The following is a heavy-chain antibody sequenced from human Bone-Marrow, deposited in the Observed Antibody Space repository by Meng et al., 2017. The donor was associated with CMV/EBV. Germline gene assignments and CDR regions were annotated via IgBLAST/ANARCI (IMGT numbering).Heavy chain of an antibody. CDR3: ARVATYYYYGMDV. CDR1: GFTFSTYA. D-gene: IGHD5-12*01. CDR2: INSDGSST. J-gene: IGHJ6*02. V-gene: IGHV3-74*01. Sequence: GESLKISCAASGFTFSTYAMSWVRQAPGKGLVWVSRINSDGSSTSYADSVKGRFTISRDNAKNTLYLQMNSLRAEDTAVYYCARVATYYYYGMDVWGQGTTVTVSS.